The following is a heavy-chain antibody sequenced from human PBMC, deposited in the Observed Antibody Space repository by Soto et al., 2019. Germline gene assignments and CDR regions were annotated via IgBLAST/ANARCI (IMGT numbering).Heavy chain of an antibody. CDR1: GFSLSTSGVG. CDR2: IYWDDDK. V-gene: IGHV2-5*02. CDR3: AHSYDFWSGCYEGAWFDP. Sequence: QITLKESGPTLVKPTQTLTLTCTFSGFSLSTSGVGVGWIRQPPGKALEWLALIYWDDDKRYSPSLKSRLTITKDTSKNQVVLTMTNMDPVDTATYYCAHSYDFWSGCYEGAWFDPWGQGTLVTVSS. J-gene: IGHJ5*02. D-gene: IGHD3-3*01.